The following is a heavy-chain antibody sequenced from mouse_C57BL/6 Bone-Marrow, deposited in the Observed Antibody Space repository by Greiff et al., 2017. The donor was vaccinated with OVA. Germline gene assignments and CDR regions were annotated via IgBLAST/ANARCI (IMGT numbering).Heavy chain of an antibody. J-gene: IGHJ1*03. CDR3: ARDNWYCYFAV. D-gene: IGHD4-1*02. V-gene: IGHV7-1*01. CDR2: SRNKANDYTT. Sequence: EVKLVESGGGLVQPGRSLRLSCATSGFTFSDFYMEWVRQAPGKGLEWIAASRNKANDYTTEYSATVKGRFTVSRDTAQSILYLQMTALRSEDTAIYYCARDNWYCYFAVWGTGTTVTVSS. CDR1: GFTFSDFY.